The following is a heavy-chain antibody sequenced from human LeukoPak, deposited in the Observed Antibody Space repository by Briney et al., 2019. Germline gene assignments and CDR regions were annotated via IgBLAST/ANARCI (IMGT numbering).Heavy chain of an antibody. D-gene: IGHD3-22*01. CDR1: GGTFSSYA. V-gene: IGHV1-69*05. CDR3: ARSGHTDDYYDSSGYYSPFDP. Sequence: PRASVKLSCKVSGGTFSSYAISWVRQAPGQGLEWMGGIIPIFGTAKYAQKLQGRVTFTTDESPSTAYMELSSLRSEDTAVYYSARSGHTDDYYDSSGYYSPFDPWGQGTLVTVSP. J-gene: IGHJ5*02. CDR2: IIPIFGTA.